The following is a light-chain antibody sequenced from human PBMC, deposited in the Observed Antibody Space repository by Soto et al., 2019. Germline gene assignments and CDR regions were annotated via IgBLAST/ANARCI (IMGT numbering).Light chain of an antibody. Sequence: EIVLTQSPVTLYLSPGERATLSCRASQSVGSSLAWYQHKPGQAPRLLIFDASNRTSGIPIRFSRSGSGTDFTLTISSLEPEDFAVYYCQQRSNWPPYTFGQGTKLQIK. CDR2: DAS. CDR1: QSVGSS. V-gene: IGKV3-11*01. J-gene: IGKJ2*01. CDR3: QQRSNWPPYT.